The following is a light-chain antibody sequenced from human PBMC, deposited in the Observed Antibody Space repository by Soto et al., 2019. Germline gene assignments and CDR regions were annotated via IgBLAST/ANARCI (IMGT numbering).Light chain of an antibody. J-gene: IGKJ1*01. CDR3: QHYVSPWT. CDR2: AAS. CDR1: QSVSSK. Sequence: EIVMTQSPATLSLSPGQRATLSCRASQSVSSKLAWYQQKPGQAPRLLIYAASSRATGIPDRFTGSGSGTDFTLTIDRLEPEDFAVYYCQHYVSPWTFGQGTKADI. V-gene: IGKV3-20*01.